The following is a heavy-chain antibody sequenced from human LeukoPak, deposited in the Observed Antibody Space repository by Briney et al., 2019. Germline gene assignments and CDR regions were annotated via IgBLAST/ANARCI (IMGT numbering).Heavy chain of an antibody. V-gene: IGHV3-7*03. D-gene: IGHD3-3*01. CDR1: GFTFGKYW. Sequence: GGSLRLSCVASGFTFGKYWMSWVRQAPGKGLEWVANIKLDGSEKNYVDSVKGRFTISRDNTKNSLYLQMSSLRAEDTAVFYCARDQYDTWSRRGNFDSWGQGTLVIVSS. CDR3: ARDQYDTWSRRGNFDS. CDR2: IKLDGSEK. J-gene: IGHJ4*02.